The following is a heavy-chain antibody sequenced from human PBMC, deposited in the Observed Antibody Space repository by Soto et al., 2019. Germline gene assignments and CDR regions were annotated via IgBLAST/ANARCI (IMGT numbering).Heavy chain of an antibody. D-gene: IGHD4-17*01. CDR1: GFTFNTYS. J-gene: IGHJ4*02. V-gene: IGHV3-33*01. CDR2: IWYDGTQK. CDR3: ARAGGTTVTGLWHFDS. Sequence: QVQLEGSGGGVVQPGRSLSLSCEASGFTFNTYSMHWVRQPPGKGLEWLAAIWYDGTQKYYADSVKGRFIISRDNSKKMLYLEMNSLRAEDTAVYYCARAGGTTVTGLWHFDSWGQGTLVTVSS.